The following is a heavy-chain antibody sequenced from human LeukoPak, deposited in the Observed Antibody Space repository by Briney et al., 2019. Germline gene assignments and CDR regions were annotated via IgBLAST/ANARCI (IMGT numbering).Heavy chain of an antibody. J-gene: IGHJ6*02. CDR3: VKDRPCETCMPMDA. CDR2: LGRSGEYK. Sequence: GGSLRLSCAASGFRFTDYSMSWVRQAPGKGLEGVAGLGRSGEYKYYADSVKGRFTISRDNSKDTVSLQMNSLRAEDSAIYFCVKDRPCETCMPMDAWGQGTTVTVSS. CDR1: GFRFTDYS. V-gene: IGHV3-23*01. D-gene: IGHD2-2*01.